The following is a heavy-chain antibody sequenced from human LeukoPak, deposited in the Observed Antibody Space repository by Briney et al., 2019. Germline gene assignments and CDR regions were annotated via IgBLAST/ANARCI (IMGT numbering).Heavy chain of an antibody. V-gene: IGHV3-30*19. CDR2: ISYDGSNK. Sequence: GGSLRLSCAASGFTFSSYGMHWVRQAPGKGLEWVAVISYDGSNKYYADSVKGRFTISRDNSKNTLYLQMNSLRAEDTAVYYCARTYDSSGYYPRPGFCLDYWGQGTLVTVSS. CDR1: GFTFSSYG. J-gene: IGHJ4*02. D-gene: IGHD3-22*01. CDR3: ARTYDSSGYYPRPGFCLDY.